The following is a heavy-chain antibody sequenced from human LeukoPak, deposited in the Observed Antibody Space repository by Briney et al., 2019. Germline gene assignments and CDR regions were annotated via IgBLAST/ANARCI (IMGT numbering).Heavy chain of an antibody. CDR2: ISSSSSYI. V-gene: IGHV3-21*01. CDR1: GFTFSSYS. J-gene: IGHJ4*02. CDR3: ARDDATSGWFLDF. D-gene: IGHD6-19*01. Sequence: GGSLRLSCAASGFTFSSYSMNWVRQAPGKGLEWVSSISSSSSYIYYADSVKGRFTISRDNAKNSLYLQMNSLRAEDTAVYYCARDDATSGWFLDFWGQGSPVIVSS.